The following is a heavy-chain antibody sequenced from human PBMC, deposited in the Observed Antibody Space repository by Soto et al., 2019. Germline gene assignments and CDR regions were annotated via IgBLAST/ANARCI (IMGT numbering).Heavy chain of an antibody. Sequence: SQTRSLTCTVSGASISSHYWSWIRHPPGKGLEHIGSIYYSGSINYHPSLKSRVTISVDTSKNQFSLKLTSVTAADTAVYYCARDDVDTAMVGGIVSYYCHGLDVWGQGATVT. J-gene: IGHJ6*02. CDR2: IYYSGSI. CDR3: ARDDVDTAMVGGIVSYYCHGLDV. V-gene: IGHV4-59*11. D-gene: IGHD5-18*01. CDR1: GASISSHY.